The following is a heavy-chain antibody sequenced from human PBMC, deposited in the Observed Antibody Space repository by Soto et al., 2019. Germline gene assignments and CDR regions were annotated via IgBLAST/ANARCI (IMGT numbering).Heavy chain of an antibody. CDR3: ARDLRGYYDFWSGYYTWPYGMDV. Sequence: ASVKVSCKASGYTFTSYDINWVRQATGQGLEWMGWMNPNSGNTGYAQKFQGRVTMTRNTSISTAYMELSSLRSEDTAVYYCARDLRGYYDFWSGYYTWPYGMDVWGQGTTVTVSS. CDR1: GYTFTSYD. CDR2: MNPNSGNT. J-gene: IGHJ6*02. D-gene: IGHD3-3*01. V-gene: IGHV1-8*01.